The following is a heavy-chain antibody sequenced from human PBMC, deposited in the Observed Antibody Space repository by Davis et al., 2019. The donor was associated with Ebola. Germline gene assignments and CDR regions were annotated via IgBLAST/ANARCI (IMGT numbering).Heavy chain of an antibody. J-gene: IGHJ4*02. V-gene: IGHV3-7*01. D-gene: IGHD3-10*01. CDR1: GFTFSSYW. CDR2: IKQDGSEK. Sequence: GGSLRLSCAASGFTFSSYWMSWVRQAPGKGLEWVANIKQDGSEKYYVDSVKGRFTISRDNAKNSLYRQMNSLRAEDTAVYYCAREGVQGVIVYWGQGTLVTVSS. CDR3: AREGVQGVIVY.